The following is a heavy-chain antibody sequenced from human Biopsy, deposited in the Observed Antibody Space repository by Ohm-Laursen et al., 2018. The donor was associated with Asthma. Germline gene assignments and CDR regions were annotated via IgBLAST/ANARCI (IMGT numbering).Heavy chain of an antibody. CDR1: GFILSNYD. V-gene: IGHV3-30*03. CDR3: ARGDCYGSASNGY. CDR2: LSYNGNNK. Sequence: SLRLSCAASGFILSNYDMHWVRQAPGKGLEWVAVLSYNGNNKYYADSVRGRFTISRDNSENTLYLQMNSLRVEDTAVYYCARGDCYGSASNGYWGQGTLVTVSA. D-gene: IGHD6-6*01. J-gene: IGHJ4*02.